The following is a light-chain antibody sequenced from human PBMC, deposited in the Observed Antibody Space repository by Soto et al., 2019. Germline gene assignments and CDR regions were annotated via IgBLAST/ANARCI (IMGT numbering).Light chain of an antibody. CDR1: QSVSSSY. J-gene: IGKJ2*01. Sequence: EIVLTQSPGTPSLSPGERATLSCRASQSVSSSYLAWYQQKPGQAPRLLIYGASRRATGIPDRFIGSGSGTDFTLTISRLEPEDFAVYYCQQYGSSSYTFGQGTKLEIK. CDR3: QQYGSSSYT. V-gene: IGKV3-20*01. CDR2: GAS.